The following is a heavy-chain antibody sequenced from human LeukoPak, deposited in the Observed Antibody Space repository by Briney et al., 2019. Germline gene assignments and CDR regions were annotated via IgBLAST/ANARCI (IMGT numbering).Heavy chain of an antibody. V-gene: IGHV4-59*08. D-gene: IGHD6-13*01. CDR3: ARLHSSSWYWFDP. CDR2: ISNSGST. J-gene: IGHJ5*02. Sequence: PSETLSLTCTVSGGSFSSYYWSWIRQPPGKGLEWIGYISNSGSTNYNPSLKSRVTISVDTSKNQVSLKLNSVTAADTAVYYCARLHSSSWYWFDPWGQGTLVTVSS. CDR1: GGSFSSYY.